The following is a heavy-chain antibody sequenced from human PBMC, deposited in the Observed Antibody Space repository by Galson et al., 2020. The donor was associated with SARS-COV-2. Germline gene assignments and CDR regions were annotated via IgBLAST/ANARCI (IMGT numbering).Heavy chain of an antibody. J-gene: IGHJ6*02. CDR3: VRDTPNYGQDV. CDR1: GGSIRSYY. Sequence: SETLSLTCTVSGGSIRSYYWTWIRQPPGKRLEWIGNISYTGSTQYNPSLKSRGTISIDTSNNQFSLKLSSVTAADTAVYYCVRDTPNYGQDVWGQGTTVTVSS. D-gene: IGHD2-15*01. V-gene: IGHV4-59*08. CDR2: ISYTGST.